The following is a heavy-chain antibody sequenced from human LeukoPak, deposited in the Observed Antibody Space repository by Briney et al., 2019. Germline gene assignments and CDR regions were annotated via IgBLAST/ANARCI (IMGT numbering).Heavy chain of an antibody. CDR1: GGSFSGYY. D-gene: IGHD2-2*01. Sequence: PSETLSLTCAVYGGSFSGYYWSWIRQPPGKGLEWIGEINHSGSTNYNPSLKSRVTISVDTSKNQFSLKLSSVTAADTAVYYCARGHYRSSTSCYPPDVWGQGTLVTVSS. V-gene: IGHV4-34*01. CDR3: ARGHYRSSTSCYPPDV. J-gene: IGHJ4*02. CDR2: INHSGST.